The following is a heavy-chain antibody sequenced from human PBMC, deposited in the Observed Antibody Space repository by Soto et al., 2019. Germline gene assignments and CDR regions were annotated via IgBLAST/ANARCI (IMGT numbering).Heavy chain of an antibody. Sequence: EVQLLESGGDLIQPGASLRLSCAASGFTFSSYAMSWVRQAPGKGLGWVSAISSSGGSTFYADSVKGRFTISRDDSRNTVEVQMNSLRSEDTAIYCCVKSQPKTQTRTCFDYGGQGPLLSVSS. V-gene: IGHV3-23*01. CDR2: ISSSGGST. J-gene: IGHJ4*02. D-gene: IGHD1-7*01. CDR1: GFTFSSYA. CDR3: VKSQPKTQTRTCFDY.